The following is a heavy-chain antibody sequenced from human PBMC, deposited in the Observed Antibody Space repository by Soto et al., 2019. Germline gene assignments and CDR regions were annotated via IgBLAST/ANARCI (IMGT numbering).Heavy chain of an antibody. Sequence: EVQLVESGGGLVQPGGSLRLSCAASGLTFSSYWMHWVRQAPGKGLVWVSRINSDGSSTSYADSVKGRFTISRDNAKNALYLQMNSLGAEDTAVYYCALSHTVTTDYWGQGTLVTVSS. D-gene: IGHD4-17*01. V-gene: IGHV3-74*01. CDR1: GLTFSSYW. CDR2: INSDGSST. J-gene: IGHJ4*02. CDR3: ALSHTVTTDY.